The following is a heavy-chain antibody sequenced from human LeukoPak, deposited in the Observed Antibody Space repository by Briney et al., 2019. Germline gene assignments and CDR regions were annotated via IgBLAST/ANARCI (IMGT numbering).Heavy chain of an antibody. V-gene: IGHV3-23*01. CDR2: IYENGGTT. Sequence: PGGSLRLSCVGSGFTFRSHAMSWDRQAPEKGLEFVSGIYENGGTTYYADSVKGRFSISRDNSKNTLYLQMDSLRGEATAVYYCAKVFRIGFSRHFDTWGPGALGPVS. CDR1: GFTFRSHA. J-gene: IGHJ4*02. D-gene: IGHD3-3*02. CDR3: AKVFRIGFSRHFDT.